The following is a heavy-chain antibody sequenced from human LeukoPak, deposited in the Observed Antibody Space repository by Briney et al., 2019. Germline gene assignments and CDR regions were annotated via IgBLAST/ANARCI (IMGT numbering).Heavy chain of an antibody. V-gene: IGHV4-30-2*01. D-gene: IGHD3-9*01. J-gene: IGHJ4*02. CDR3: ARVHDILTGQDY. Sequence: PSETLSLTCAVSGGSISSGGYSWSWIRQPPGKGLEWIGYIYHSGSTNYNPSLKSRVTISVDTSKNQFSLKLSSVTAADTAVYYCARVHDILTGQDYWGQGTLVTVSS. CDR2: IYHSGST. CDR1: GGSISSGGYS.